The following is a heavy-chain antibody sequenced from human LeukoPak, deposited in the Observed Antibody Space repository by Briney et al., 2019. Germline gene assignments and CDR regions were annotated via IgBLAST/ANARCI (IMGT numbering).Heavy chain of an antibody. V-gene: IGHV3-20*04. CDR3: ARGFDGGSYYFDY. CDR2: INWNGGST. CDR1: GFNFDDYG. D-gene: IGHD1-26*01. Sequence: GESLKISCAASGFNFDDYGMSWVRQAPGKGLEWVSGINWNGGSTGYADSVKGRFTISRDNAKNSLYLQMNSLRAEDTALYYCARGFDGGSYYFDYWGQGTLVTVSS. J-gene: IGHJ4*02.